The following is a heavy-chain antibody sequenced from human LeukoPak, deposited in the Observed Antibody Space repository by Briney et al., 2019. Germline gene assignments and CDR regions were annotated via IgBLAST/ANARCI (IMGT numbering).Heavy chain of an antibody. CDR1: GGSISSYY. V-gene: IGHV4-59*01. CDR3: ARESGDGVDY. J-gene: IGHJ4*02. Sequence: SETLSLTCTVSGGSISSYYWSWIRQPPGRGLEWIGYIYYSGSTNYNPSLKSRVTISVDTSKNQFSLKLNSVTAADTAVYYCARESGDGVDYWGQGTLVTVSS. CDR2: IYYSGST. D-gene: IGHD7-27*01.